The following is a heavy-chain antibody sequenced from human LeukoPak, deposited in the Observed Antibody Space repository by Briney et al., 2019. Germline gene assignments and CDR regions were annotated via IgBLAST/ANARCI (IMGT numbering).Heavy chain of an antibody. D-gene: IGHD2-21*02. CDR3: ARRGRIVMVTAIPKDDAFDI. CDR2: INTYNGNT. CDR1: GYTFSRYG. J-gene: IGHJ3*02. Sequence: EASVKVSCKASGYTFSRYGISWVRQAPGQGLEWMGWINTYNGNTNYAQKLQGRVTMTTDTSTSTAYMELRSLRSDDTAVYYCARRGRIVMVTAIPKDDAFDIWGQGTMVTVSS. V-gene: IGHV1-18*01.